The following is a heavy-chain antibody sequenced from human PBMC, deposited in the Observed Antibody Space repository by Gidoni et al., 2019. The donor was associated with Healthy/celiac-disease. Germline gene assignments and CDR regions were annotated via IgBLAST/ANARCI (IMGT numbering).Heavy chain of an antibody. CDR1: TFSSYG. V-gene: IGHV3-33*01. J-gene: IGHJ3*02. D-gene: IGHD3-22*01. Sequence: TFSSYGMHWVRQAPGKGLEWVAVIWYDGSNKYYADSVKGRFTISRDNSKNTRYLQMNSLRAEDTAVYYCARDYPKDYDSSGYTAEDAFDIWGQGTMVTVSS. CDR3: ARDYPKDYDSSGYTAEDAFDI. CDR2: IWYDGSNK.